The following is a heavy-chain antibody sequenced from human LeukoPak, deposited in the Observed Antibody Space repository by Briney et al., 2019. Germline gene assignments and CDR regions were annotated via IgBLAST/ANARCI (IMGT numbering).Heavy chain of an antibody. CDR1: GFSFRSYT. D-gene: IGHD1-26*01. J-gene: IGHJ4*02. CDR2: IGVGGDT. Sequence: GGSLRLSCAASGFSFRSYTVSWVRQAPGKGLEWVSSIGVGGDTYYADSVKGRFTISRDNSKITLYLQMNSLRGEDTAVYYCAQDKVPDGRWEVDSWGQGTLVTVSS. CDR3: AQDKVPDGRWEVDS. V-gene: IGHV3-23*01.